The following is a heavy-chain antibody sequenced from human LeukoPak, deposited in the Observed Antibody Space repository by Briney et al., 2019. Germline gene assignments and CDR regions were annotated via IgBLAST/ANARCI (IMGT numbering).Heavy chain of an antibody. D-gene: IGHD6-19*01. CDR1: GFTFSSYW. Sequence: PGGSLRLSCAASGFTFSSYWMSWVRQAPGKGLGWVANIKQDGSEKYYVDSVKGRFTISRDNAKNSLYLQMNSLRAEDTAVYYCAREGSGWPVSEDVWGKGTTVTVSS. CDR3: AREGSGWPVSEDV. J-gene: IGHJ6*04. V-gene: IGHV3-7*01. CDR2: IKQDGSEK.